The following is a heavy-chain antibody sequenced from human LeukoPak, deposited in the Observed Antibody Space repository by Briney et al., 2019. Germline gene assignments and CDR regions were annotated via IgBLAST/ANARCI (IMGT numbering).Heavy chain of an antibody. CDR2: ISGSGSNT. CDR3: GREGGNYVYDY. V-gene: IGHV3-23*01. J-gene: IGHJ4*02. Sequence: AGGSLRLSCAASGFTFSNYAMTWVRQAPGKGLEWVSVISGSGSNTDYADSVKGRFTISRDNSKNTLSLQMNSLRAEDTAIYYCGREGGNYVYDYWGQGTLVTVSS. D-gene: IGHD4-11*01. CDR1: GFTFSNYA.